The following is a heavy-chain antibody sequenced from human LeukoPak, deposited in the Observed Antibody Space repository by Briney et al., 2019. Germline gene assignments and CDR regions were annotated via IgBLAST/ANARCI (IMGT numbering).Heavy chain of an antibody. D-gene: IGHD6-19*01. CDR3: ARARRYCSGWYQRGYYFDY. Sequence: SETLSLTCTVSGGSISSYYWSWIRQPAGKGLEWIGRIYTSGSTNYNPSLKSRVTMSVDTSKNQFSLKLSSVTAADTAVYYCARARRYCSGWYQRGYYFDYWGQGTLVTVSS. CDR2: IYTSGST. V-gene: IGHV4-4*07. CDR1: GGSISSYY. J-gene: IGHJ4*02.